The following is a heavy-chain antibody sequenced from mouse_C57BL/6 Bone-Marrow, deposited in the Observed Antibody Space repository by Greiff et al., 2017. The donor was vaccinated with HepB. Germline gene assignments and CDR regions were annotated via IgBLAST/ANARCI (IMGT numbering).Heavy chain of an antibody. Sequence: EVQRVESGGGLVQPGGSLKLSCAASGFTFSDYYMYWVRQTPEKRLEWVAYISNGGGSTYYPDTVKGRFTISRDNAKNTLYLQMSRLKSEDTAMYYCARHLYDGYYGKAMDYWGQGTSVTVSS. D-gene: IGHD2-3*01. CDR1: GFTFSDYY. CDR3: ARHLYDGYYGKAMDY. J-gene: IGHJ4*01. V-gene: IGHV5-12*01. CDR2: ISNGGGST.